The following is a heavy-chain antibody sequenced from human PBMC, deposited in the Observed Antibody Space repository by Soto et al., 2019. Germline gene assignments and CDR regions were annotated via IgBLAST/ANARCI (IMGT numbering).Heavy chain of an antibody. D-gene: IGHD3-22*01. J-gene: IGHJ3*01. CDR2: INHSGST. CDR1: GGSFSGYY. Sequence: SETLSLTCAVYGGSFSGYYWSWIRQPPRKGLEWIGEINHSGSTNYNPSLKSRVTISVDTSKNQFSLKLSSVTAADTAVYYCARGRGSSGYWFWGQGTMVTVSS. CDR3: ARGRGSSGYWF. V-gene: IGHV4-34*01.